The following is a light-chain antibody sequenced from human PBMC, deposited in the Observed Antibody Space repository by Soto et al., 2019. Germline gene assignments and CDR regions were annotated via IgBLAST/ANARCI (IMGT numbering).Light chain of an antibody. CDR1: QSISTY. V-gene: IGKV1-39*01. CDR3: QQTLSPYVS. J-gene: IGKJ4*01. CDR2: RSS. Sequence: DIQMTQSPSSLSVSIGDRVIITCRASQSISTYLNWYQYKPGKAPRLVIFRSSTLQSGVPSRFSGRGSGTDFTLTISSLQPEDFATYFCQQTLSPYVSFGGGTRVEI.